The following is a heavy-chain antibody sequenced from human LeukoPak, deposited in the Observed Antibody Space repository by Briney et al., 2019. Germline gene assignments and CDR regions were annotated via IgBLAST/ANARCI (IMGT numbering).Heavy chain of an antibody. Sequence: SVKVSCKASGGTFSSYAISWVRQAPGQGLEWMGGIIPIFGTANYAQKFQGRVTITTDESTSTAYMELSSLRSEDTAVYYCARGAAAAPRADAFDIWGQGTMVTVSS. CDR2: IIPIFGTA. CDR3: ARGAAAAPRADAFDI. J-gene: IGHJ3*02. CDR1: GGTFSSYA. V-gene: IGHV1-69*05. D-gene: IGHD6-13*01.